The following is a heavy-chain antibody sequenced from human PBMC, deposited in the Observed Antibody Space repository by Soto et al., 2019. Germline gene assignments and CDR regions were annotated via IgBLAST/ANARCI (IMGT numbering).Heavy chain of an antibody. CDR3: AKDSAIGYYDFWSGYPPPLVDV. CDR1: GFTFSSYA. J-gene: IGHJ6*03. Sequence: PGGSLRLSCAASGFTFSSYAMSWVRQAPGKGLEWVSAISGSGGSTYYADSVKGRFTISRDNSKNTLYLQMNSLRAEDTAVYYCAKDSAIGYYDFWSGYPPPLVDVWGKGTTVTVSS. D-gene: IGHD3-3*01. V-gene: IGHV3-23*01. CDR2: ISGSGGST.